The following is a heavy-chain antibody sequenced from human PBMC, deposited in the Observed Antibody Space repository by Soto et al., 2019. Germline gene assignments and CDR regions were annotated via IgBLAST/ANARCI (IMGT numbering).Heavy chain of an antibody. V-gene: IGHV1-2*04. J-gene: IGHJ6*02. CDR1: GYTFTGYY. D-gene: IGHD6-13*01. Sequence: ASVKVSCKASGYTFTGYYMHWVRQAPGQGLEWMGWINPNSGGTNYAQKFQGWVTMTRDTSISTAYMELSRLRSDDTAVYYCAVFGYSSTNDPEDYYYGMDVWGQGTTVTVSS. CDR3: AVFGYSSTNDPEDYYYGMDV. CDR2: INPNSGGT.